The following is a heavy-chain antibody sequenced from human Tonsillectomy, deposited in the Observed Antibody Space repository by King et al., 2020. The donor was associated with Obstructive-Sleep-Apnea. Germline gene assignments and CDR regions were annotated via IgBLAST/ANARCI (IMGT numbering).Heavy chain of an antibody. D-gene: IGHD5-24*01. CDR1: GFTFSSYG. J-gene: IGHJ4*02. Sequence: QLVQSGGGVVQPGGSLRLSCAASGFTFSSYGMHWVRQAPGKGLEWVAFIRYDGSNKYYADSVKGRFTISRDNSKNTLYLQMNSLRAEDTAVYYCAKDVERRRWLQLGTIGGDYWGQGTLVTVSS. V-gene: IGHV3-30*02. CDR3: AKDVERRRWLQLGTIGGDY. CDR2: IRYDGSNK.